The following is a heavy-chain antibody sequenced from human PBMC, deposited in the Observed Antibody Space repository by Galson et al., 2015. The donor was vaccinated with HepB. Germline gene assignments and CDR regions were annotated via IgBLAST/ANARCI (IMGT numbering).Heavy chain of an antibody. CDR1: GFTFSNSW. D-gene: IGHD1-20*01. J-gene: IGHJ3*02. V-gene: IGHV3-7*03. CDR3: ARQLTDPGYYDAFDI. CDR2: IKHGGSEK. Sequence: SLRLSCAVSGFTFSNSWMSWVRQAPGKGLEWVANIKHGGSEKYYVDSVKGRFIISGDNAKNSLYLQMNSLRAEDTAMYYCARQLTDPGYYDAFDIWGHGTMVTVSS.